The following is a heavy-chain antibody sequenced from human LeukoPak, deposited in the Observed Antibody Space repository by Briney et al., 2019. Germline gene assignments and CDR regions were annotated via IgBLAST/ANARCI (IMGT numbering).Heavy chain of an antibody. J-gene: IGHJ3*02. CDR3: ARASGYSGAFDI. CDR2: ISAYNGNT. Sequence: ASVKVSCKASGYTFTGYYMHWVRQAPGQGLEWMGWISAYNGNTNYAQKLQGRVTTTTDTSTSTAYMELRSLRSDDTAVYYCARASGYSGAFDIWGQGTMVTVSS. CDR1: GYTFTGYY. D-gene: IGHD2-15*01. V-gene: IGHV1-18*04.